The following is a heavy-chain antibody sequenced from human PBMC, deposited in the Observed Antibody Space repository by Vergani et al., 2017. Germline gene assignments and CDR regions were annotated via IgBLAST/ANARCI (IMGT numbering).Heavy chain of an antibody. J-gene: IGHJ4*02. V-gene: IGHV3-9*01. Sequence: EVQLVESGGGLVQPGRSLRLSCAASGFTFDDYAMHWVRQAPGKGLEWVSGISWNSGSIGYADSVKGRFTISRDNAKNSLYLQMNSLRAEDTALYYCAKDQGQQLVYYFDYWGQGTLVTVSS. CDR1: GFTFDDYA. D-gene: IGHD6-13*01. CDR2: ISWNSGSI. CDR3: AKDQGQQLVYYFDY.